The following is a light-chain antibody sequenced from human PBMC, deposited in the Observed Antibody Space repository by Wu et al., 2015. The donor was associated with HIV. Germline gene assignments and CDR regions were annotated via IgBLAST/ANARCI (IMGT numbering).Light chain of an antibody. J-gene: IGKJ2*03. V-gene: IGKV3-20*01. CDR1: QSVSSN. Sequence: EIVMTQSPATLSVSPGERATLSCRASQSVSSNLAWYQQKPGQAPRLLIFGASSRATGIPDRFSGSGSGTDFTLTISRLEPEDSAVYSCQQYGDSPVSFGQGTKLEIK. CDR3: QQYGDSPVS. CDR2: GAS.